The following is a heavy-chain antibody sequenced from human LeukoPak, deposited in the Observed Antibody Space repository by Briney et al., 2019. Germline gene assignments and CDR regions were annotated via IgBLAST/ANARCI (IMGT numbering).Heavy chain of an antibody. J-gene: IGHJ4*02. V-gene: IGHV1-24*01. CDR3: ATGRWLQSPFDY. D-gene: IGHD5-24*01. CDR2: FDPEDGET. Sequence: ASVKVSCKVSGYTLTELSMHWVRQAPGKGLEWMGGFDPEDGETIYAQEFQGRVTMTEDTSTDIAYMELSSLRSEDTAVYYCATGRWLQSPFDYWGQGTLVTVSS. CDR1: GYTLTELS.